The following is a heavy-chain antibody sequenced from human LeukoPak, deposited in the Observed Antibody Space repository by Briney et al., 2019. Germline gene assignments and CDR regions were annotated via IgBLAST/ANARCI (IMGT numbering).Heavy chain of an antibody. CDR2: ISVSGSTK. CDR1: GFSFSTYE. CDR3: ASTHYYDSSGSFDY. D-gene: IGHD3-22*01. Sequence: TGGSLRLSCGASGFSFSTYEINWVRQAPGKGLEWVSYISVSGSTKYYVDSVKGRFTISRDNAKNSVYLQMNSLRAEDTAVYYCASTHYYDSSGSFDYWGQGTLVTVSS. J-gene: IGHJ4*02. V-gene: IGHV3-48*03.